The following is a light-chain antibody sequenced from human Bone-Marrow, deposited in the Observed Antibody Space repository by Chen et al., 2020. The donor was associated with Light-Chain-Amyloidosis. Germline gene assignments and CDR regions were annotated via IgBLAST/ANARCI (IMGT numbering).Light chain of an antibody. CDR1: NIGSTS. CDR2: DDS. V-gene: IGLV3-21*02. CDR3: QVWDRSSDRPV. J-gene: IGLJ3*02. Sequence: SYVLTQPSSVSVAPGQTATIACGGNNIGSTSVHWYQQTPGQAPLLVVYDDSNRPSGIPERLSGSNSGNTATLTISRVEAVNEAAYYCQVWDRSSDRPVFGGGTKLTVL.